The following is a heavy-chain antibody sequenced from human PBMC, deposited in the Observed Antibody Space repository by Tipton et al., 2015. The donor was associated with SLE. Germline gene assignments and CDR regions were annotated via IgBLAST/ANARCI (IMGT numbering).Heavy chain of an antibody. CDR2: ISSSGSTI. Sequence: GSLRLSCAASGFTFSDYYMSWIRQAPGKGLEWGSYISSSGSTIYYAAPVKGRFTISRDNAKNPLYLQMNSLRAEDTAVYYCAVEMATIRAFDIWGQGTMVTVSS. CDR1: GFTFSDYY. J-gene: IGHJ3*02. D-gene: IGHD5-24*01. CDR3: AVEMATIRAFDI. V-gene: IGHV3-11*04.